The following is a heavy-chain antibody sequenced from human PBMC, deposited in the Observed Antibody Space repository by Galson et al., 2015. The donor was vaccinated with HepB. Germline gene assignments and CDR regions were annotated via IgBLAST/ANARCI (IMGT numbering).Heavy chain of an antibody. CDR1: GFTFSSYS. CDR3: ARGRGYCSSTSCRGHPDYYYGMDV. D-gene: IGHD2-2*01. Sequence: SLRLSCAASGFTFSSYSMNWVRQAPGKGLEWVSSISSSSSYIYYADSVKGRFTISRDNAKNSLYLQMNSLRAEDTAVYYCARGRGYCSSTSCRGHPDYYYGMDVWGQGTTVTVSS. J-gene: IGHJ6*02. CDR2: ISSSSSYI. V-gene: IGHV3-21*01.